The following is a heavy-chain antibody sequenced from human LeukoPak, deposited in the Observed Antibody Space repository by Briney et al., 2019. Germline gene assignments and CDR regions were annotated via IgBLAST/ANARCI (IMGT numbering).Heavy chain of an antibody. CDR2: ISGSSTYI. CDR3: ARVLYGGNPDY. Sequence: GGSLRLSCAASGFTFSSYSMNWVRQAPGKGLEWVSFISGSSTYIYSADSVKGRFTISRDNAKNSLYLQMNSLRAEDTAVYYCARVLYGGNPDYWGQGTLVTVSS. D-gene: IGHD4-23*01. V-gene: IGHV3-21*01. CDR1: GFTFSSYS. J-gene: IGHJ4*02.